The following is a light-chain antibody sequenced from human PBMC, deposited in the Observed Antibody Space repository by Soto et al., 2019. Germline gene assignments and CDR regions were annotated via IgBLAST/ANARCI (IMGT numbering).Light chain of an antibody. CDR3: QQYRNLPYT. CDR2: GAS. J-gene: IGKJ2*01. V-gene: IGKV3-20*01. Sequence: EIGLTQSPGPLSLSPGERATLSCMTSQTISSTYLAWYQQKPGQAPRLLIYGASCRATGIPDRFSGTGSGTDFTLTISRLEPEDFAVYYCQQYRNLPYTFGQGTKLEIK. CDR1: QTISSTY.